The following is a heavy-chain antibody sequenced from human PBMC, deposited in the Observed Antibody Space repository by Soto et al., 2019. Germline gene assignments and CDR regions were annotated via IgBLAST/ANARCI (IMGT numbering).Heavy chain of an antibody. CDR1: GVSFINYY. CDR2: IKTDGRTT. CDR3: ATGGGTYYGY. V-gene: IGHV3-74*03. Sequence: EGQLVESGGGLVQPGGSLRLSCAASGVSFINYYMHWIRQAPGKGLVWVSLIKTDGRTTAYADSVKGRFTISRDNAKNTVYLQMNPRRLGEAAVYYCATGGGTYYGYWGQGTLVTVSS. D-gene: IGHD1-26*01. J-gene: IGHJ4*02.